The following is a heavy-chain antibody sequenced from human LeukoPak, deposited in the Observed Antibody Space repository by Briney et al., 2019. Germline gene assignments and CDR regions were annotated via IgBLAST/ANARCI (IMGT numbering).Heavy chain of an antibody. V-gene: IGHV3-7*01. CDR3: ARDATPPGIIFDY. J-gene: IGHJ4*02. Sequence: GGSLRLSCAASGFIFSSHWMNWVRQAPGKGLEWVANINQDGSEKYYVGSVRGRFTISRDNAKNSLYLEMSNLRAEDTAVYYCARDATPPGIIFDYWGQGTLVTVSS. D-gene: IGHD1-14*01. CDR2: INQDGSEK. CDR1: GFIFSSHW.